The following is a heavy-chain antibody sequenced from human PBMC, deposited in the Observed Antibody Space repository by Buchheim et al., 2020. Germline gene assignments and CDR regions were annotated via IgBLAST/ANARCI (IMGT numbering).Heavy chain of an antibody. D-gene: IGHD3-9*01. CDR2: INSDGSST. V-gene: IGHV3-74*01. CDR1: GFTLSSYW. CDR3: ARAIDYTSYSNWYDI. J-gene: IGHJ4*02. Sequence: EVQLVESGGGLVQPGGSLRLSCAASGFTLSSYWMHWVRQAPGKGLVWASRINSDGSSTTYADSVKGRFTISRDNAKNTLFLQMNSLGAEDTAVYYCARAIDYTSYSNWYDIWGQGTL.